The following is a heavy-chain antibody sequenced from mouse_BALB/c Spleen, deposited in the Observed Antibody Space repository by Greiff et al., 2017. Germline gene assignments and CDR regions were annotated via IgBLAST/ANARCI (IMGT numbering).Heavy chain of an antibody. D-gene: IGHD1-1*01. V-gene: IGHV1-67*01. Sequence: QVQLQQFGPELVWPGVSVKISCKGFGSTFTDDAMYWVKQSHAKSPEWIGVISTYSDNTNYNQKFKGKATMTVDKSSSTAYMELARLATEDYAIYYCTRGVVAYYYAMDCWGQGAAVT. J-gene: IGHJ4*01. CDR1: GSTFTDDA. CDR2: ISTYSDNT. CDR3: TRGVVAYYYAMDC.